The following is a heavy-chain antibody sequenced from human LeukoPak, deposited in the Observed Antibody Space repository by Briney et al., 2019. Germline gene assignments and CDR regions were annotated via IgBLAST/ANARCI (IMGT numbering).Heavy chain of an antibody. J-gene: IGHJ6*02. Sequence: GGSLRLSCAASGFTFSSYSMNWVRQAPGKGLEWVSSISSSSSYIYYADSVKGRFTISRDNAKNSLYLQMNSLRAEDTAVYYCAREDFDWLGYYYYGMDVWGQGTTVTVSS. CDR2: ISSSSSYI. V-gene: IGHV3-21*01. CDR3: AREDFDWLGYYYYGMDV. D-gene: IGHD3-9*01. CDR1: GFTFSSYS.